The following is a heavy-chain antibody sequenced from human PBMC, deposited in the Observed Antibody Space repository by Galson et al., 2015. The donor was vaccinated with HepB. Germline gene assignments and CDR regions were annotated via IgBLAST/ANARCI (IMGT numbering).Heavy chain of an antibody. D-gene: IGHD3-16*01. CDR2: ISYDGAST. CDR3: AKRNDGGSQKDFDN. CDR1: GFTSNNYG. V-gene: IGHV3-30*18. J-gene: IGHJ4*02. Sequence: SLRLSCAASGFTSNNYGMHWVRQAPGKGLEWVAVISYDGASTLYSDSVKGRFTISRDNSKSTLYVEMNSLRPEDTAVYYCAKRNDGGSQKDFDNWGQGTLVTVSS.